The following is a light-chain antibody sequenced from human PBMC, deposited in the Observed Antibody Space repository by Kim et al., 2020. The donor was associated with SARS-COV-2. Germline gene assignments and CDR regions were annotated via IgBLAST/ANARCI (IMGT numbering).Light chain of an antibody. J-gene: IGKJ2*01. Sequence: EIVMTQSPATLSVSPGERATLSCRASQSVSSNLAWYQQKPGQAPRRRIYGASTRATGIPARFSGSGSGTEFTLTISSLQSVDFAVYYCQQYNNWPAYTFGQGTKLEI. V-gene: IGKV3-15*01. CDR1: QSVSSN. CDR2: GAS. CDR3: QQYNNWPAYT.